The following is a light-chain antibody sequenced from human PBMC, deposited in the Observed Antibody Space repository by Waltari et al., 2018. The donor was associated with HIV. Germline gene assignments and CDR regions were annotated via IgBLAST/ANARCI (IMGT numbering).Light chain of an antibody. J-gene: IGKJ4*01. CDR1: QSVSSY. CDR3: QQRTNWPRLT. V-gene: IGKV3-11*01. CDR2: DAS. Sequence: EIVLTQSPATLSLSPGERATLSCRASQSVSSYLAWYQQKPDQAPRLLLYDASNRATGIPARFSGSGSGKDFTLTISSLEPEDFAVYYCQQRTNWPRLTFGGGTKVEIK.